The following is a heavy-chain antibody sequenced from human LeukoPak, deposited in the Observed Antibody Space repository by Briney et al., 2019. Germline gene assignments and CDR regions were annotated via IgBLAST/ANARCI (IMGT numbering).Heavy chain of an antibody. D-gene: IGHD4-17*01. J-gene: IGHJ6*02. CDR3: ATTTPYYYYGMDV. CDR2: FDPEDGET. CDR1: GYTLTELS. V-gene: IGHV1-24*01. Sequence: ASVNVSCKVSGYTLTELSMHWVRQAPGKGFEWMGGFDPEDGETIYAQKFQGRVTITEDTSTDTAYMELSSLRSEDTAVYYCATTTPYYYYGMDVWGQGTTVTVSS.